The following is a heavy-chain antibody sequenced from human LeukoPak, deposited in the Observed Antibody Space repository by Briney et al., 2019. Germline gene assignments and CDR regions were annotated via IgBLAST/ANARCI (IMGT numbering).Heavy chain of an antibody. CDR1: GFTFSDAW. Sequence: PGGSLRLSCAASGFTFSDAWMSWVRHTPGKGLEWVGRIRSRTHGGTADYAAPVKGRFTMSRDDSKSTLYLRMNSLKTEDTGLYYCASERGVYGIDYWGQGTLVTVSS. CDR2: IRSRTHGGTA. D-gene: IGHD5/OR15-5a*01. J-gene: IGHJ4*02. CDR3: ASERGVYGIDY. V-gene: IGHV3-15*01.